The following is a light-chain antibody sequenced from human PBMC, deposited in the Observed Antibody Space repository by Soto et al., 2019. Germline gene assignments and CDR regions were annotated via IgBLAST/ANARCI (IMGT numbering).Light chain of an antibody. V-gene: IGKV1D-12*01. J-gene: IGKJ4*01. CDR2: AAS. CDR1: QAISSW. Sequence: DLPMTQSPSSVSASVGDRVTITCRASQAISSWLAWYQQKPGKAPRLLIYAASSLQSGVPSRFSGSGSGTDFTLTISSLQSEDFATYYCQQANSFPLNFGGGTKVDVK. CDR3: QQANSFPLN.